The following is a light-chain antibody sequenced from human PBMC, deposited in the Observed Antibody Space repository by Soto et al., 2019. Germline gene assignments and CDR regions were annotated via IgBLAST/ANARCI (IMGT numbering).Light chain of an antibody. Sequence: QSPSTLSASVGERVTITCRASQSISSWLAWYQQKPGKAPKLLIYDASSLESGVPSRFSGSGSGTEFTLTISSLHPDDFATYYCQQCYIYWTFGQGTKVDIK. CDR2: DAS. V-gene: IGKV1-5*01. J-gene: IGKJ1*01. CDR1: QSISSW. CDR3: QQCYIYWT.